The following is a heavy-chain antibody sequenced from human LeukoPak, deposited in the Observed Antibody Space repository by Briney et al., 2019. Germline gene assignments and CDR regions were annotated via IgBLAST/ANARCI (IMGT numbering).Heavy chain of an antibody. D-gene: IGHD2-2*01. CDR2: IYTSGST. V-gene: IGHV4-61*02. CDR1: GGSISSGSYY. J-gene: IGHJ4*02. CDR3: AREVVSAAKYDY. Sequence: SQTLSLTCTVSGGSISSGSYYWSWIRQPAGKGLEWIGRIYTSGSTNYNPSLKSRVTISVDTSKNQFCLKLSSVTAADTTVYYCAREVVSAAKYDYWGQGTLVTVSS.